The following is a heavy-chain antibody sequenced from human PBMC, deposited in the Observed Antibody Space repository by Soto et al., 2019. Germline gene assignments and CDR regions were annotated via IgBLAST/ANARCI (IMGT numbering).Heavy chain of an antibody. J-gene: IGHJ6*02. CDR1: GFTFSSYA. CDR2: ISGSGGST. V-gene: IGHV3-23*01. Sequence: GSLRLSCAASGFTFSSYAMSWVRQAPGKGLEWVSAISGSGGSTYYADSVKGRFTISRDNSKNTLYLQMNSLRAEDTAVYYCAKTLKVYYGMDVWGQGTTVTVSS. CDR3: AKTLKVYYGMDV.